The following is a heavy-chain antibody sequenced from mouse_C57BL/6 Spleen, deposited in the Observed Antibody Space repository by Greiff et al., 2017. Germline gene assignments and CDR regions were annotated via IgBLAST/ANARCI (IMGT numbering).Heavy chain of an antibody. Sequence: EVKLVESGGGLVQPGGSMKLSCVASGFTFSNYWMNWVRQSPEKGLEWVAQIRLRSDNYATHYAESVKGRFTISRDDSKSSVYLQMNNLRAADTGIYYSTGGYNWDWYFDVWGTGTTVTVSS. V-gene: IGHV6-3*01. D-gene: IGHD4-1*01. CDR1: GFTFSNYW. CDR3: TGGYNWDWYFDV. CDR2: IRLRSDNYAT. J-gene: IGHJ1*03.